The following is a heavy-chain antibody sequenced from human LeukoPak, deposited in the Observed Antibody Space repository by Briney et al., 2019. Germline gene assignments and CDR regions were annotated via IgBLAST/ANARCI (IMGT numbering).Heavy chain of an antibody. CDR3: ARGTGSSWYPYYFDY. Sequence: SETLSLTCTVSGGSISSADYYWSWIRQPPGKGLEWIGYIYYSGSTYYNPSLKSRVTIPVDTSKNQFSLKLSSVTAADTAVYYCARGTGSSWYPYYFDYWGQGTLVTVSS. V-gene: IGHV4-30-4*01. CDR1: GGSISSADYY. D-gene: IGHD6-13*01. J-gene: IGHJ4*02. CDR2: IYYSGST.